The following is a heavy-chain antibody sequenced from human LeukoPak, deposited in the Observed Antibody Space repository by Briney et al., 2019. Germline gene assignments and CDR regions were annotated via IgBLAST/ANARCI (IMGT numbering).Heavy chain of an antibody. CDR1: GFTFSSYA. CDR2: ISGSGGST. D-gene: IGHD3-10*01. Sequence: GGSLRLSCAASGFTFSSYAMSWVRQAPGKGLEWVSAISGSGGSTYYADSVKGRFTISRDNSKNTLYLQMNSLRAEDTAVYYCARERRPGELLPRWFEDLLTNWYFDLWGRGTLVTVSS. J-gene: IGHJ2*01. CDR3: ARERRPGELLPRWFEDLLTNWYFDL. V-gene: IGHV3-23*01.